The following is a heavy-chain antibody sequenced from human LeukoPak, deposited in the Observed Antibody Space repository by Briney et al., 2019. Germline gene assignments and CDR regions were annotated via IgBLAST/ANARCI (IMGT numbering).Heavy chain of an antibody. Sequence: SETLSLTCTVSGGSVSSDAYYWTWIRQPPGKGLEWIGYIYYSGSTNYNPSLNSRVTISLDTSKNQFSLKVRSVTAADTAVYYCARLFYSSGWSSFDYWGQGTLVTVSS. CDR2: IYYSGST. J-gene: IGHJ4*02. D-gene: IGHD6-19*01. V-gene: IGHV4-61*08. CDR3: ARLFYSSGWSSFDY. CDR1: GGSVSSDAYY.